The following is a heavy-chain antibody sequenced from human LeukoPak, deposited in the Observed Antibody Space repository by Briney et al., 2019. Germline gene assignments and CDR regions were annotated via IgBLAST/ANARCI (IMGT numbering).Heavy chain of an antibody. CDR3: ARAYYDILPGVY. CDR1: GYSISSGYY. CDR2: IYHSGST. D-gene: IGHD3-9*01. V-gene: IGHV4-38-2*02. J-gene: IGHJ4*02. Sequence: PSETLSLTCTVSGYSISSGYYWGWIRQPPGKGLEWIGSIYHSGSTYYNPSLKSRVTISVDTSKNQFSLKLSSVTAADTAVYYCARAYYDILPGVYWGQGTLVTVSS.